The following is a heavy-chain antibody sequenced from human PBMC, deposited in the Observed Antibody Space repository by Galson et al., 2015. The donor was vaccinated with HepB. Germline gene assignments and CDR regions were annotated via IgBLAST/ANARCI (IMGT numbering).Heavy chain of an antibody. V-gene: IGHV3-9*01. CDR3: AKDMKDTAMVMNAFDI. CDR2: ISWKSSIM. D-gene: IGHD5-18*01. J-gene: IGHJ3*02. Sequence: SLRLSCAASGFSFDDYAMHWVRQAPGKGLEWVSGISWKSSIMGYADSVKGRFTISRDNAKNSLYLQMNGLRAEDTALYYCAKDMKDTAMVMNAFDIWGQGTMVTVSS. CDR1: GFSFDDYA.